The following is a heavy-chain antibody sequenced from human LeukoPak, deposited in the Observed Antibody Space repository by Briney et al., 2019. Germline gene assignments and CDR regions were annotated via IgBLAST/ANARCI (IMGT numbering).Heavy chain of an antibody. CDR3: ARDLSTYSSSAGFDY. J-gene: IGHJ4*02. CDR1: GYTFTDYY. CDR2: INPKSGGT. Sequence: ASVKVSCTASGYTFTDYYLHWVRQAPGQGLEWMGWINPKSGGTKYTQIFQGRVTMTRDTSISTAYMELSRLRSDDTAVYYCARDLSTYSSSAGFDYWGQGTLVTVSS. V-gene: IGHV1-2*02. D-gene: IGHD6-6*01.